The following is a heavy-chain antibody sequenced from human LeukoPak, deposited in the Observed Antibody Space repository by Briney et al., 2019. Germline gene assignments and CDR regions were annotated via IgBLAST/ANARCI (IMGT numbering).Heavy chain of an antibody. D-gene: IGHD6-13*01. CDR3: VQGAAAGTVPY. J-gene: IGHJ4*02. CDR1: GFTFSSYA. Sequence: GGSLRLSCSASGFTFSSYAMHWDRQAPGKGLEYVSAISSNGGSTYDADSVKGRFTISRDNSKNTLYLQMSSLRAEDTAVYYCVQGAAAGTVPYWGQGTLVTVSS. V-gene: IGHV3-64D*09. CDR2: ISSNGGST.